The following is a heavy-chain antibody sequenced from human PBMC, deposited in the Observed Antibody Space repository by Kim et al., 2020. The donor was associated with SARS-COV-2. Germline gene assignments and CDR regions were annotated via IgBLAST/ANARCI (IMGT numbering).Heavy chain of an antibody. V-gene: IGHV3-21*04. J-gene: IGHJ4*02. CDR2: VSSNSAYI. Sequence: GGSLRLSCLASGFTFSRYTMNCVRQAPGKGLEWVSAVSSNSAYIYYADSVRGRFTISRDNARNVMSLHMTSLRADDTAVYYCAREDPLIISSQTSLEDWGQGILVTVSP. CDR3: AREDPLIISSQTSLED. CDR1: GFTFSRYT. D-gene: IGHD6-13*01.